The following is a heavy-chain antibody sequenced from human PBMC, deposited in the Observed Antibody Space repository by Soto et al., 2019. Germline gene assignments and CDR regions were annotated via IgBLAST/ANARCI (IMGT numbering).Heavy chain of an antibody. Sequence: SVKVSCKASGFTFTSSAVHWVRQARGQRLEWIGWIVVGSGNTNYAQKFQERVTITRDMSTSTAYMELSSLRSEDTAVYYCAAERYYYGSGSYSYYYYGMDVWGQGTTVTSP. V-gene: IGHV1-58*01. D-gene: IGHD3-10*01. CDR3: AAERYYYGSGSYSYYYYGMDV. CDR1: GFTFTSSA. J-gene: IGHJ6*02. CDR2: IVVGSGNT.